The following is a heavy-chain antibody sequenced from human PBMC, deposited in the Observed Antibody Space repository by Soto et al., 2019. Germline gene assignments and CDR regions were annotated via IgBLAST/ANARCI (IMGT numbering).Heavy chain of an antibody. CDR1: GFTFSSYA. CDR2: ISYDGSNK. CDR3: ARYKKVTKTTIDY. V-gene: IGHV3-30-3*01. J-gene: IGHJ4*02. Sequence: QVQLVESGGGVVQPGRSLRLCCAASGFTFSSYAMHWVRQAPGKGLEWVAVISYDGSNKYYADSVKGRFTISRDNSKNTLSLQMNSLRAEDTAAYYCARYKKVTKTTIDYWCQGTLVTVSS. D-gene: IGHD1-1*01.